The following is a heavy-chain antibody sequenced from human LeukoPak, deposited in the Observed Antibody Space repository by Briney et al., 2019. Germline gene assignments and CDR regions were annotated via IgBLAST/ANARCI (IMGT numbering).Heavy chain of an antibody. J-gene: IGHJ4*02. CDR3: ARGGYSGYDLSFDY. V-gene: IGHV3-7*01. Sequence: PGGSLRLSCAASGFTFSSYWMSWVRQAPGKGLEWVANIKQDGSEKYYVDSVKGRFTISRDNAKNSLYLQMNSLRAEDTAVYYCARGGYSGYDLSFDYWGQGTLVTVPS. D-gene: IGHD5-12*01. CDR1: GFTFSSYW. CDR2: IKQDGSEK.